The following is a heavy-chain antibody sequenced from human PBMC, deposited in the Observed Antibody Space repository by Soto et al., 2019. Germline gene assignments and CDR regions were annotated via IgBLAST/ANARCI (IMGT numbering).Heavy chain of an antibody. CDR3: ASDSFWNSSSSNAFDI. D-gene: IGHD1-7*01. Sequence: QVQLQESGPGLVKPSQTLSLTCTVSGGSISSGGYYWSWIRQHPGKGLEWIGYIYYSGSTYYNPSLQSRVTISVDTSKNQFSLKLSSVTAADTAVYYCASDSFWNSSSSNAFDIWGRGTMVTVSS. CDR1: GGSISSGGYY. V-gene: IGHV4-31*03. J-gene: IGHJ3*02. CDR2: IYYSGST.